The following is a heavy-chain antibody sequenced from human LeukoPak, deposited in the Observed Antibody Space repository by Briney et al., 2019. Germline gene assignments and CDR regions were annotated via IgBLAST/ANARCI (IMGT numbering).Heavy chain of an antibody. CDR2: MNPNSGNT. D-gene: IGHD3-10*01. J-gene: IGHJ6*02. CDR1: GYTFTSYD. V-gene: IGHV1-8*01. Sequence: ASVTVSCKASGYTFTSYDINWVRQATGQGLEWMGWMNPNSGNTGYAQKFQGRVTMTRNTSISTAYMELSSLRSEDTAVYYCARGSVMSYYGSGSSVKVDYYYGMDVWGQGTTVTVSS. CDR3: ARGSVMSYYGSGSSVKVDYYYGMDV.